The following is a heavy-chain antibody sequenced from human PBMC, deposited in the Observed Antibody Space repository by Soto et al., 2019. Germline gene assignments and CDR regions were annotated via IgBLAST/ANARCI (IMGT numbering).Heavy chain of an antibody. J-gene: IGHJ4*02. D-gene: IGHD3-22*01. Sequence: EVQLLESGGGWVQPGGSLRLSCAASGFTFSNYAMSWVRQAPGKGLEWVSAISGNGGYTYYPDSVKGRFTISRDNSKNTVCLQRKSVRAEEPAVFYGAKEYDTGGYHYEGAFDYGGQGTVVCASP. V-gene: IGHV3-23*01. CDR1: GFTFSNYA. CDR3: AKEYDTGGYHYEGAFDY. CDR2: ISGNGGYT.